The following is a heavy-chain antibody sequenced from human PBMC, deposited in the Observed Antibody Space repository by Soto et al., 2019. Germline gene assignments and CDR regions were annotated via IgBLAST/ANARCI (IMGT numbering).Heavy chain of an antibody. J-gene: IGHJ4*02. V-gene: IGHV3-23*01. CDR3: ARHSKGYSSSWYDY. D-gene: IGHD6-13*01. CDR2: ISGSGGST. Sequence: GGSLRLSCAASGFTFGSYAVSWVRQAPGKGLEWVSAISGSGGSTYYADSVKGRFTISRDNSKNTLYLQMNSLRAEDTAVYYCARHSKGYSSSWYDYWGQGTLVTVSS. CDR1: GFTFGSYA.